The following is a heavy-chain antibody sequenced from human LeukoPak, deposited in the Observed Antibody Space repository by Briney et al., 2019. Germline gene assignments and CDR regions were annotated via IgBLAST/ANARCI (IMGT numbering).Heavy chain of an antibody. CDR1: GFTFSNSA. CDR3: ATLSDRNFYYSYGLDV. V-gene: IGHV3-48*03. Sequence: PGGSLRLSCAASGFTFSNSAMSWVRQAPGKGLEWVAYIGRYGVTTYYADSVKGRFTISGDNAKNLLNLQMNSLRAEDTAVYYCATLSDRNFYYSYGLDVWGQGTTVTVS. J-gene: IGHJ6*02. D-gene: IGHD1-14*01. CDR2: IGRYGVTT.